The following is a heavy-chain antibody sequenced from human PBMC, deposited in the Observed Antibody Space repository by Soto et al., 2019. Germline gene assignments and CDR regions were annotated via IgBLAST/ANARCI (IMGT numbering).Heavy chain of an antibody. V-gene: IGHV1-69*13. D-gene: IGHD6-19*01. Sequence: AAVKASCKACGGTFSSYAISWGRQAPGQGLEWMGGIIPIFGTANYAQKFQGRVTITADESTSTAYMELSSRRAEYTSGDELARQQSYSGRAVDHCYSGM. CDR1: GGTFSSYA. J-gene: IGHJ6*01. CDR2: IIPIFGTA. CDR3: ARQQSYSGRAVDHCYSGM.